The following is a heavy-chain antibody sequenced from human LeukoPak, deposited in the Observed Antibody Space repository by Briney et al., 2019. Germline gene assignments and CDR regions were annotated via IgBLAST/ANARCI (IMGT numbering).Heavy chain of an antibody. Sequence: ETXSXTCTVSGGSISSYYWSWVRQPAGKGLEWIGRIYTSGSTNYNPSLKSRVTMSVDTSKNQFSLKLSSVTAADTAVYYCARGLKYSSSPYYFDYWGQGTLVTVSS. CDR3: ARGLKYSSSPYYFDY. CDR1: GGSISSYY. J-gene: IGHJ4*02. D-gene: IGHD6-6*01. CDR2: IYTSGST. V-gene: IGHV4-4*07.